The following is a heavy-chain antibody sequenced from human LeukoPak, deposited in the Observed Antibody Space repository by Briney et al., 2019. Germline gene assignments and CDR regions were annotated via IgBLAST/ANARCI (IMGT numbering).Heavy chain of an antibody. CDR2: ISGSGGST. Sequence: GGSLRLSCAASGFTFSNYAMSWVRQAPGKGLEWVSVISGSGGSTHHADSVKGRFTISRDNSNNTLYLQMNSLRAEDTAIYYCAKVRSAVVAAATNYWGQGTLVTVSS. D-gene: IGHD2-15*01. J-gene: IGHJ4*02. CDR1: GFTFSNYA. CDR3: AKVRSAVVAAATNY. V-gene: IGHV3-23*01.